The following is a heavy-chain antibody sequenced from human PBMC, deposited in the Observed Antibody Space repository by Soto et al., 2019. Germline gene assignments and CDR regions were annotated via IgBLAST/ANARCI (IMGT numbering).Heavy chain of an antibody. D-gene: IGHD2-15*01. V-gene: IGHV3-30*18. CDR2: ISYDGSNK. J-gene: IGHJ6*02. Sequence: SGGSLRLSCAASGFTFSSYGMHWVRQAPGKGLECVAVISYDGSNKYYADSVKGRFIISRDNSKNTLYLQMNSLRAEDTAVYYCANTLQATLYYYYGMDVWGQGTTVTVSS. CDR3: ANTLQATLYYYYGMDV. CDR1: GFTFSSYG.